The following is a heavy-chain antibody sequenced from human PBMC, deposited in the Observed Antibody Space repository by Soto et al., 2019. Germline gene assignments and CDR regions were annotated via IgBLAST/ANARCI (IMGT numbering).Heavy chain of an antibody. CDR2: ISGYNGYT. CDR3: ARDRDYSHTDADIDY. J-gene: IGHJ4*02. Sequence: QVQLMQSGAEVRRPGTSMRISCTTSGYNFNTYGIIWVRQAPGQGLEWMGWISGYNGYTKYAQNFEDRVTFSTDPSTSTAFLELRNLRSGDTALYFCARDRDYSHTDADIDYWGQGTLVTVSS. D-gene: IGHD3-16*01. CDR1: GYNFNTYG. V-gene: IGHV1-18*01.